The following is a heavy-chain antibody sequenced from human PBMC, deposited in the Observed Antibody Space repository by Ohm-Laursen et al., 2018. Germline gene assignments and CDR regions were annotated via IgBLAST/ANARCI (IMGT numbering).Heavy chain of an antibody. Sequence: SLRLSCTASGFTFSTYWMNWFRQAPGKGLESVASINQDGSEKYFVDSVRGRFTIYRDNAKNSLYLQMNSLRAEDTAVYYCARVGTTVAAGTLDYWGQGTLVTVSS. CDR2: INQDGSEK. V-gene: IGHV3-7*01. D-gene: IGHD4-11*01. CDR3: ARVGTTVAAGTLDY. CDR1: GFTFSTYW. J-gene: IGHJ4*02.